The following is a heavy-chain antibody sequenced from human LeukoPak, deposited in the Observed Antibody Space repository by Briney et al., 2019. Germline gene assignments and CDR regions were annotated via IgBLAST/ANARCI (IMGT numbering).Heavy chain of an antibody. CDR3: AKKYCSSASCYFDY. D-gene: IGHD2-2*01. J-gene: IGHJ4*02. Sequence: WINTNTGNPTYAQDFTGRFVFSLDTSVSTAYLQISSLKAEDTAVYYCAKKYCSSASCYFDYWGQGTLVTVSS. CDR2: INTNTGNP. V-gene: IGHV7-4-1*02.